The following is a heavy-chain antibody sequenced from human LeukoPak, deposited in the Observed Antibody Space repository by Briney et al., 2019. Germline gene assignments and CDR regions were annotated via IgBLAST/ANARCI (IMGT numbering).Heavy chain of an antibody. Sequence: PGGSLRLSCAAAGFTFSSYSMNWVRQTPGKGLEWVSSISSSSSYIYYADSVKGRFTISRDNAKNSLYLQMNSLRAEDTAVYYCARDRLVGATPVAYWGRGTLVTVS. J-gene: IGHJ4*02. CDR3: ARDRLVGATPVAY. CDR1: GFTFSSYS. CDR2: ISSSSSYI. V-gene: IGHV3-21*01. D-gene: IGHD1-26*01.